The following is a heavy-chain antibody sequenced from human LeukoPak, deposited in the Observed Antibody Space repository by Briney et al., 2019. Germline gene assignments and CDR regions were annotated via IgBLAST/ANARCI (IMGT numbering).Heavy chain of an antibody. V-gene: IGHV4-4*07. Sequence: KPSETLSLTCTVSGGSISSYYWSWIRQPAGKGLEWIGRIYTSGSTNYNPSLKSRVTISVDTSKNQFSLKLSSVTAADTAVYYCAREGAGGLDTDTFDYWGQGTLVTVSS. CDR2: IYTSGST. J-gene: IGHJ4*02. CDR3: AREGAGGLDTDTFDY. D-gene: IGHD5-18*01. CDR1: GGSISSYY.